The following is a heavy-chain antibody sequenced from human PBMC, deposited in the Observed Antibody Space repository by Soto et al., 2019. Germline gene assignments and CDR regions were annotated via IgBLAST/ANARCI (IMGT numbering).Heavy chain of an antibody. V-gene: IGHV2-5*02. CDR2: ISWDDDK. J-gene: IGHJ4*02. CDR3: AHRREARFPDYFDY. Sequence: QITLKESGPTLVKPTQTLTLTCTFSGFSVSTYAVGVGWIRQPPGKALEWLAFISWDDDKRYSPSLKNRLTITKGTSENQVVLTMTNMDPVDTATYYCAHRREARFPDYFDYWGQGTLVTVSS. CDR1: GFSVSTYAVG. D-gene: IGHD1-26*01.